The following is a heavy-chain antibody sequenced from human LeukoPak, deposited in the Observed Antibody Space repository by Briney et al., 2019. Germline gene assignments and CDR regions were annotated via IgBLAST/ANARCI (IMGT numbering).Heavy chain of an antibody. V-gene: IGHV4-39*07. CDR3: ASPRGDDSGGYYTWYFHH. D-gene: IGHD3-22*01. Sequence: SETLSLTCIVSGGSISSTVSYWGWVRQPPGKGLEWIGSIHYSGSTYYIPSLKSRITISLDMSKNQYSLKLTSVTAADTAVYYCASPRGDDSGGYYTWYFHHWGQGILVTVSS. CDR2: IHYSGST. J-gene: IGHJ1*01. CDR1: GGSISSTVSY.